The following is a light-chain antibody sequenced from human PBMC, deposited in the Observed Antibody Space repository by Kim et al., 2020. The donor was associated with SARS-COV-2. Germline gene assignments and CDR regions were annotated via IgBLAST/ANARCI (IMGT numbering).Light chain of an antibody. V-gene: IGKV4-1*01. CDR1: QSVLYSSNNKNY. CDR3: QQYYSTPKT. CDR2: WAS. J-gene: IGKJ1*01. Sequence: STITCKSSQSVLYSSNNKNYLAWYQQKPGQPPKLLIYWASTRESGVPDRFSGGGSGTDFTLTISSLQAEDVAVYYCQQYYSTPKTFGQGTKVDIK.